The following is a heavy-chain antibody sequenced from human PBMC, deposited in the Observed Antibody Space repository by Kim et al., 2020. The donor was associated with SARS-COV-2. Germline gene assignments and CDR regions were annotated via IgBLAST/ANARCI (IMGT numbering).Heavy chain of an antibody. V-gene: IGHV1-69*13. D-gene: IGHD6-25*01. CDR3: ARDRPALFSEALDI. CDR2: FVPVLGSA. CDR1: GGTLGNYA. J-gene: IGHJ3*02. Sequence: SVKVSCKASGGTLGNYAISWVRQAPGQGLEWMGAFVPVLGSADFVEKFQGRVTITADESTSTVFMEMRGLTSEDTAVYFCARDRPALFSEALDIWGQGT.